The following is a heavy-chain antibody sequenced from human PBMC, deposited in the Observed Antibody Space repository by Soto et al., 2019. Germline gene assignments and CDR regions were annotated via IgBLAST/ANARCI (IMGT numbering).Heavy chain of an antibody. CDR3: AKDPLFYGDYALYYFDY. V-gene: IGHV3-23*01. D-gene: IGHD4-17*01. J-gene: IGHJ4*02. CDR1: GFTFSSYA. CDR2: ISGSGGST. Sequence: EVQLLESGGGLVQPGGSLRLSCAASGFTFSSYAMSWVRQAPGKGLEWVSAISGSGGSTYYADSVKGRFTISRDNSKNTLYVQMNSLRAEDTAVYYCAKDPLFYGDYALYYFDYWGQGTLVTVSS.